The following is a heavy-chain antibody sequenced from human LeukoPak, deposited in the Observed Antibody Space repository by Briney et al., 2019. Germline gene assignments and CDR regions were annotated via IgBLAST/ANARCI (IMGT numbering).Heavy chain of an antibody. Sequence: GGSLRLSCAASGFIFSDYYMTWIRQTPGKGLEWLSYISGSGSDTNYADSVKGRFTTSRDNAKNSLYLQMNSLRAEDTAVYYCARVGSIAAAGTPDYWGQGTLVTVSS. J-gene: IGHJ4*02. V-gene: IGHV3-11*06. D-gene: IGHD6-13*01. CDR3: ARVGSIAAAGTPDY. CDR2: ISGSGSDT. CDR1: GFIFSDYY.